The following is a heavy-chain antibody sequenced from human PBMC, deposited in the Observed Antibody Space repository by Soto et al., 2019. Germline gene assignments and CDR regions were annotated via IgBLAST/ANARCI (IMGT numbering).Heavy chain of an antibody. CDR3: ARAKDIVVVVAAISDY. Sequence: QVQLVESGGGVVQPGRSLRLSCAASGFTFSSYAMHWVRQAPGKGLEWVAVISYDGSNKYYADSVKGRFTISRDNSKNTVYLQMNSLRAEDTAVYYCARAKDIVVVVAAISDYWGQGTLVTVSS. CDR1: GFTFSSYA. V-gene: IGHV3-30-3*01. J-gene: IGHJ4*02. D-gene: IGHD2-15*01. CDR2: ISYDGSNK.